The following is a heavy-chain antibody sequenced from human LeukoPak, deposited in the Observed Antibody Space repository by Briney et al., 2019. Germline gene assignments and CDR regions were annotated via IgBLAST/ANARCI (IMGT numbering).Heavy chain of an antibody. CDR2: ISAYNGNT. V-gene: IGHV1-18*01. J-gene: IGHJ4*02. D-gene: IGHD6-19*01. CDR1: GYTFTSYG. CDR3: ARDRGIAVAGYNDY. Sequence: ASVKVSCKASGYTFTSYGISWVRQAPGQGLEWMGWISAYNGNTNYAQKLQGRVTMTTDTSTSTAYMELRSLRSDDTAVYYCARDRGIAVAGYNDYWGQGTLVTVSS.